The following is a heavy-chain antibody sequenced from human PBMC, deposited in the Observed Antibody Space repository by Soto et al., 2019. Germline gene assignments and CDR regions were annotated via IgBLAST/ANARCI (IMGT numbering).Heavy chain of an antibody. CDR2: ISGSGGST. Sequence: PGGSLRLSCAASGFTFSSYAMSWVRQAPGKGLEWVSAISGSGGSTYYADSVKGRFTISRDNSKNTLYLQMNSLRAEDTAVYYCAKDLGTMIVVVVDAFDIWGQGTMVTVSS. CDR3: AKDLGTMIVVVVDAFDI. J-gene: IGHJ3*02. D-gene: IGHD3-22*01. CDR1: GFTFSSYA. V-gene: IGHV3-23*01.